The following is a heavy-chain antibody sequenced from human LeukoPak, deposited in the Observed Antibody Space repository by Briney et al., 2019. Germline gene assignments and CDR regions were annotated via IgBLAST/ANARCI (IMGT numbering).Heavy chain of an antibody. J-gene: IGHJ4*02. CDR3: AKDVYSGSYYYFDY. CDR2: IYYSGST. D-gene: IGHD1-26*01. Sequence: SETLSLTCTVSGGSISSYYWSWIRQPPGKGLEWIGYIYYSGSTNYNPSLKSRVTISVDTSKNQFSLKLSSVTAADTAVYYCAKDVYSGSYYYFDYWGQGTLVTVSS. CDR1: GGSISSYY. V-gene: IGHV4-59*01.